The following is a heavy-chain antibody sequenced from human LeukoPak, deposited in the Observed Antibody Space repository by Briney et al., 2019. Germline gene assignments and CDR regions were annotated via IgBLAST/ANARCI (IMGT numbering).Heavy chain of an antibody. J-gene: IGHJ3*02. Sequence: GGSLRLSCAASGFTFSSYSMNWVRQAPGKGLEWVSYIGSSSSTIYYADSVKGRFTISRDNAKNTLYLQMNRLKAEDTAVYYCARSATDAFDIWGQGTMVTVSS. CDR3: ARSATDAFDI. CDR2: IGSSSSTI. CDR1: GFTFSSYS. V-gene: IGHV3-48*04. D-gene: IGHD3-3*01.